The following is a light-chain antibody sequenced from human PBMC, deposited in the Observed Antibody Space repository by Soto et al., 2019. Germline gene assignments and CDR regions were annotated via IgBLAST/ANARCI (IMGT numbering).Light chain of an antibody. CDR1: QSFSGS. CDR3: QKRNYWQVT. CDR2: DVS. Sequence: EIVLTQSPVTLSLSPGERATLSCRARQSFSGSLALYQQKPGQAPSLLIYDVSNRATGIPARFSGSGSGTDFTLTISSLEPEDFAIYYFQKRNYWQVTFGQGTRRESK. J-gene: IGKJ5*01. V-gene: IGKV3-11*01.